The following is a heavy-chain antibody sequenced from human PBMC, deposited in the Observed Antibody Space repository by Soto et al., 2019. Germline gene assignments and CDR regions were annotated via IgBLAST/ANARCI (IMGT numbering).Heavy chain of an antibody. CDR2: IYSSGST. D-gene: IGHD5-12*01. Sequence: LSLTCTVSGGSISSYYWNWVRQPAGEGLEWIGRIYSSGSTNYNPSLKSRVTMSVDTSKNQFSLKLTSVTAADTAVYYCARSGTPGYRKFYYYFDLWGQGALVTVSS. CDR3: ARSGTPGYRKFYYYFDL. CDR1: GGSISSYY. J-gene: IGHJ4*02. V-gene: IGHV4-4*07.